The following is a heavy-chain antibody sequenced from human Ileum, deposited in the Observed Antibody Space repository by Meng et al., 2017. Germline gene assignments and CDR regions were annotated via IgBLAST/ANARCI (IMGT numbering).Heavy chain of an antibody. CDR1: GGSISSGGYY. CDR3: AREPPAAAGTGADY. Sequence: QVQLQESGQGLVKPSQTLSLTCTVSGGSISSGGYYWSGIRQHPGKGLEWIGYIYYSGTTYYNPSLKSRVTISVDTSKNQFSLKLSSVTAADTAVYYCAREPPAAAGTGADYWGQGTLVTVSS. V-gene: IGHV4-31*03. CDR2: IYYSGTT. J-gene: IGHJ4*02. D-gene: IGHD6-13*01.